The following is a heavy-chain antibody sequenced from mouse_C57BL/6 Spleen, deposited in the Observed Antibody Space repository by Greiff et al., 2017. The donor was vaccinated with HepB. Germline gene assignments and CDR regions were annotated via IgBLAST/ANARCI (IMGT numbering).Heavy chain of an antibody. Sequence: VMLVESGPGLVAPSQSLSITCTVSGFSLTSYAISWVRQPPGKGLEWLGVIWTGGGTNYNSALKSRLSISKDNSKSQVFLKMNSLQTDDTARYYCARNPRYDYEGYYFDYWGQGTTLTVSS. CDR2: IWTGGGT. J-gene: IGHJ2*01. D-gene: IGHD2-4*01. CDR1: GFSLTSYA. V-gene: IGHV2-9-1*01. CDR3: ARNPRYDYEGYYFDY.